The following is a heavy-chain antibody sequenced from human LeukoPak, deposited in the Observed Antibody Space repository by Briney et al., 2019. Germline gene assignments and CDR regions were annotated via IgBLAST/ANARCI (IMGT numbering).Heavy chain of an antibody. CDR1: GFTFSSYA. V-gene: IGHV3-23*01. CDR3: ARGLNDYDYVWGSSYGMDV. CDR2: ISGSGGST. Sequence: GGSLRLSCAASGFTFSSYAMSWVRQAPGKGLEWVSAISGSGGSTYYADSVKGRFTISRDNAKNSLYLQMNSLRAEDTAVYYCARGLNDYDYVWGSSYGMDVWGQGTTVTVSS. J-gene: IGHJ6*02. D-gene: IGHD3-16*01.